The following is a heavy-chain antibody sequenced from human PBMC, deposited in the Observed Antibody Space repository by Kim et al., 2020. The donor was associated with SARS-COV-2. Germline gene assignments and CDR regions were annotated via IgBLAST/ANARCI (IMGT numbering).Heavy chain of an antibody. J-gene: IGHJ6*02. V-gene: IGHV4-39*07. Sequence: SETLSLTCTVSGGSISSSSYYWGWIRQPPGKGLEWIGSIYYSGSTYYNPSLKSRVTISVDTSKNQFSLKLSSVTAADTAVYYCARDYSRDIVVVPAAKGEDSSSQKNYGMDVWGQGTTVTVSS. CDR1: GGSISSSSYY. D-gene: IGHD2-2*01. CDR2: IYYSGST. CDR3: ARDYSRDIVVVPAAKGEDSSSQKNYGMDV.